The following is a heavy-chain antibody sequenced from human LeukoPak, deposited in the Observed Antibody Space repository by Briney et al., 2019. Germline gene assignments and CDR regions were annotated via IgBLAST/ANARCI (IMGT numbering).Heavy chain of an antibody. D-gene: IGHD3-16*01. CDR3: TRGGARFFDS. J-gene: IGHJ4*02. CDR2: MKEDGREI. V-gene: IGHV3-7*01. CDR1: GFDFNKYT. Sequence: GGSLRLSCAASGFDFNKYTMSWVRQAPGKGLEWVAKMKEDGREIYYVGSVRGRFTISRDNGKNSLFLQMDSLRVEDTAVYYRTRGGARFFDSWGQGTLVTVSS.